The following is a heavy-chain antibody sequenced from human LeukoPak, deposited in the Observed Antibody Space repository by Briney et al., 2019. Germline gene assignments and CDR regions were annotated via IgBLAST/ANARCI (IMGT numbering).Heavy chain of an antibody. J-gene: IGHJ4*02. CDR3: ARDGDYYGSGSYHDY. Sequence: ASVKVSCKASGGTFSSYAISWVRQAPGQGLEWMGRIIPIFGTANYAQKFQGRVTITTDESTSTAYMELRSLRSEDTAVYYCARDGDYYGSGSYHDYWGQGTLVTVSS. CDR2: IIPIFGTA. D-gene: IGHD3-10*01. V-gene: IGHV1-69*05. CDR1: GGTFSSYA.